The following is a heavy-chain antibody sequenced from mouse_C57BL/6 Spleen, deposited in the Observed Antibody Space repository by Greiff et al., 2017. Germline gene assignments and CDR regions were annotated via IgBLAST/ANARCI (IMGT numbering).Heavy chain of an antibody. J-gene: IGHJ2*01. Sequence: QVQLQQPGAELVRPGSSVKLSCKASGCTFTSYWMHWVKQRPIQGLEWIGNIDPSDSETHYNQKFKDKATLTVDKSSSTAYMQLSSLTSEDSAVYYCARRENDGYYLDYWGQGTTLTVSS. CDR1: GCTFTSYW. V-gene: IGHV1-52*01. CDR3: ARRENDGYYLDY. D-gene: IGHD2-3*01. CDR2: IDPSDSET.